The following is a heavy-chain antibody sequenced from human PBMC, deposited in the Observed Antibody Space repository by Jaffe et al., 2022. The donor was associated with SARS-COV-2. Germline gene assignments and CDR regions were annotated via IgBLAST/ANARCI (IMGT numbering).Heavy chain of an antibody. CDR1: GFTFSSYW. D-gene: IGHD3-3*01. Sequence: EVQLVESGGGLVQPGGSLRLSCAASGFTFSSYWMSWVRQAPGKGLEWVANIKQDGSEKYYVDSVKGRFTISRDNAKNSLYLQMNSLRAEDTAVYYCARDPYYDFWSGSWDGMDVWGQGTTVTVSS. J-gene: IGHJ6*02. CDR3: ARDPYYDFWSGSWDGMDV. CDR2: IKQDGSEK. V-gene: IGHV3-7*01.